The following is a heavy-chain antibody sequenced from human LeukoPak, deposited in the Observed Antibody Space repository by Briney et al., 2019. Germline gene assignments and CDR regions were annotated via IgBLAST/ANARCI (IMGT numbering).Heavy chain of an antibody. CDR3: ARGYCSGGSCYLDY. Sequence: SVKVSCKASGGTFSSYAISWVRQAPGRGLEWMGRIIPIFGTANYAQKFQGRVTITTDESTSTAHMELSSLRSEDTAVYYCARGYCSGGSCYLDYWGQGTLVTVSS. V-gene: IGHV1-69*05. CDR1: GGTFSSYA. D-gene: IGHD2-15*01. CDR2: IIPIFGTA. J-gene: IGHJ4*02.